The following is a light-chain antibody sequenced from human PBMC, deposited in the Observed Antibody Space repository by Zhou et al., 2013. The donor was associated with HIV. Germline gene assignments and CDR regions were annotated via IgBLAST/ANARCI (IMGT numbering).Light chain of an antibody. CDR2: MAS. CDR3: HQYSNYSPLT. J-gene: IGKJ4*01. CDR1: QNINSW. V-gene: IGKV1-5*03. Sequence: DIQMTQSPLSLSASVGERVTITCRASQNINSWLAWYQQQAGKAPRLLIYMASKLESGVPPRFSGSGSGTEFTLTIASLQPDDSATYYCHQYSNYSPLTFGGGTKVDIK.